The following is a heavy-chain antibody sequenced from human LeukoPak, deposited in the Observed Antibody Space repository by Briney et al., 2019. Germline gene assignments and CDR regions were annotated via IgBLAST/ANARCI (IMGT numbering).Heavy chain of an antibody. Sequence: SETLSLTCAVYGGSFSGYYWSWIRQPPGKGLEWIGEINHSGSTNYNPSLKSRVTISVDMSKNQFSLKLSSVTAADTAVYYCARDASTVHRAGPTDGMDVWGQGTTVTVSS. D-gene: IGHD4-4*01. V-gene: IGHV4-34*01. CDR3: ARDASTVHRAGPTDGMDV. J-gene: IGHJ6*02. CDR1: GGSFSGYY. CDR2: INHSGST.